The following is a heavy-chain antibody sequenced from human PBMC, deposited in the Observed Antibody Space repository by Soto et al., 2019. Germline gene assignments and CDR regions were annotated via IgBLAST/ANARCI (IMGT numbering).Heavy chain of an antibody. D-gene: IGHD3-16*02. J-gene: IGHJ3*02. CDR1: GFTFSSYE. Sequence: EVPLVESGGGLVQPGGSLRLSCAASGFTFSSYEMNWVRQAPGKGLEWVSYISSSGSTIYYADSVKGRFTISRDNAKNSLYLQMNSLRAEDTAVYYCARGVDVWGSYRYEPDAFDIWGQGTMVTVSS. V-gene: IGHV3-48*03. CDR2: ISSSGSTI. CDR3: ARGVDVWGSYRYEPDAFDI.